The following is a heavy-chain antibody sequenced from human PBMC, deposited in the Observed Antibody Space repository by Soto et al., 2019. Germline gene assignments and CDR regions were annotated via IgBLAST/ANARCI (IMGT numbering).Heavy chain of an antibody. V-gene: IGHV3-9*01. CDR2: MSWNPISI. Sequence: EVQLVESGGGLVQPGRSLRLSCAASGFAFDDYAMHWVRQTPGKGLEWVSGMSWNPISIGYAGSVKGRFTISRDNAKKSLYLQMGSLRIEDTALYYCVKGQIRGNSGWGREFGYWGQGVLVTVSS. J-gene: IGHJ4*02. CDR3: VKGQIRGNSGWGREFGY. D-gene: IGHD6-19*01. CDR1: GFAFDDYA.